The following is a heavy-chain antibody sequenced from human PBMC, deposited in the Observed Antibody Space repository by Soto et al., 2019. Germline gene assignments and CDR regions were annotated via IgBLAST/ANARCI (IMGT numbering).Heavy chain of an antibody. Sequence: PGGSLRLSCASSGFTFSSYGMHWVRQAPGKGLEWVAVISYDGSNKYYADSVKGRFTISRDNSKNTLYLQMNSLRAEDTAVYYCAKDADYYDSSGYLFDYWGQGTLVTVSS. CDR2: ISYDGSNK. J-gene: IGHJ4*02. CDR1: GFTFSSYG. D-gene: IGHD3-22*01. CDR3: AKDADYYDSSGYLFDY. V-gene: IGHV3-30*18.